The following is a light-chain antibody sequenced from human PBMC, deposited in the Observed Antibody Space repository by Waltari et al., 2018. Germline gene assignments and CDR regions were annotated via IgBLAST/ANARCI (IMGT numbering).Light chain of an antibody. CDR3: YSTADNNWV. CDR1: VLAKKY. V-gene: IGLV3-27*01. CDR2: KGS. J-gene: IGLJ3*02. Sequence: SYELTQPSSVSVSPGQTATITCSGDVLAKKYGRWLQQKPGQAPVVVIYKGSERPSGIPERFSGSDSGATFTLTITGAQFEDEADYYCYSTADNNWVFGGGTKLTVL.